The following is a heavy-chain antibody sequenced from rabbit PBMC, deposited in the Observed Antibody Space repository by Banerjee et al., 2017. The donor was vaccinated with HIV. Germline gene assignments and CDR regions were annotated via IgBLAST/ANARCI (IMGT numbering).Heavy chain of an antibody. CDR2: IYAGSSGTT. CDR3: ARSGDVGYGYPTLNL. CDR1: GIDFSNYG. D-gene: IGHD6-1*01. V-gene: IGHV1S40*01. Sequence: QSLEESGGGLVQPGASLTLTCTASGIDFSNYGISWVRQVLGKGLEWIACIYAGSSGTTYYASWAKGRFTISKASSTTVTLQMTSLTAADTATYFCARSGDVGYGYPTLNLWGQGTLVTVS. J-gene: IGHJ4*01.